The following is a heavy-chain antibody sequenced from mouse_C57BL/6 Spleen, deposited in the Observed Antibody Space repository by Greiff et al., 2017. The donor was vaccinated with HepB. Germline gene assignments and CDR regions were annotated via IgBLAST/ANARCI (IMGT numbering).Heavy chain of an antibody. V-gene: IGHV5-6*01. J-gene: IGHJ2*01. CDR2: ISSGGSYT. CDR1: GFTFSSYG. Sequence: EVKLMESGGDLVKPGGSLKLSCAASGFTFSSYGMSWVRQTPDKRLEWVATISSGGSYTYYPDSVKGRFTISRDNAKNTLYLQMSSLKSEDTAMYYCARLENALDYWGQGTTLTVSS. CDR3: ARLENALDY.